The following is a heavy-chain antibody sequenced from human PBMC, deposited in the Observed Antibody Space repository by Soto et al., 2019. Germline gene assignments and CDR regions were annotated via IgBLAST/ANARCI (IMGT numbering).Heavy chain of an antibody. J-gene: IGHJ5*02. V-gene: IGHV1-2*02. CDR2: INTNSGDT. CDR3: ARDHQELILYNWFDP. CDR1: GYTFAGYS. Sequence: GASVKVSCKASGYTFAGYSMHWVRQAPGQGLDWMGWINTNSGDTQYAQKFQGRVTMTSDTSISTAYMELRSLRVDDTAVYYCARDHQELILYNWFDPWGQGTRVTVSS. D-gene: IGHD1-7*01.